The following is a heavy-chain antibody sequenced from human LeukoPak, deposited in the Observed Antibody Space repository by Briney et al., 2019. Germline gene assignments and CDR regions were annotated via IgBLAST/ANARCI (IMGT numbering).Heavy chain of an antibody. CDR1: GGSISSSNW. CDR3: ATPYGGNGGYYFDY. D-gene: IGHD4-23*01. Sequence: PSETPSLTCAVSGGSISSSNWWSWVRQPPGKGLEWIGEIYHSGSTNYNPSLKSRVTISVDKSKNQFSLKLSSVTAADTAVYYCATPYGGNGGYYFDYWGQGTLVTVSS. V-gene: IGHV4-4*02. J-gene: IGHJ4*02. CDR2: IYHSGST.